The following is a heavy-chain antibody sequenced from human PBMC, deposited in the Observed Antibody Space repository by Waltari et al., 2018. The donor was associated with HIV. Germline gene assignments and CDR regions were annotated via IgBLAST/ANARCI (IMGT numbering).Heavy chain of an antibody. CDR1: GFTFSNGW. Sequence: EVQLVESGGGLVKPGGSLSLACAASGFTFSNGWMSWVRQAPGKGLEWVGRIKSKTDGGTTDYAAPVKGRFTISRDDSKNTLYLQMNSLKTEDTAVYYCTTSIAVATSYYWGQGTLVTVSS. D-gene: IGHD6-19*01. CDR3: TTSIAVATSYY. CDR2: IKSKTDGGTT. J-gene: IGHJ4*02. V-gene: IGHV3-15*01.